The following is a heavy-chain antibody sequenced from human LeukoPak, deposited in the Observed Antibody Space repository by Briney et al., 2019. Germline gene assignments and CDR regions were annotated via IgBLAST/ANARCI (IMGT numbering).Heavy chain of an antibody. Sequence: PSETLSLTCAVSGYSISKGYYWGWSRQPPGKGLEWIGSIYHSGSTYYNPSLKSRVTISVDTSKNQFSLKLSSVTAADTAVYYCARRTTYFDSWGQGTPVTVSS. V-gene: IGHV4-38-2*01. CDR2: IYHSGST. J-gene: IGHJ4*02. D-gene: IGHD1-1*01. CDR1: GYSISKGYY. CDR3: ARRTTYFDS.